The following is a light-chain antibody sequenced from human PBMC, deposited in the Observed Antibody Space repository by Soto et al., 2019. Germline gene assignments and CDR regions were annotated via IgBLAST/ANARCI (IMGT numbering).Light chain of an antibody. CDR2: SNN. CDR3: AAWDDSLSLL. CDR1: SSNIGSNY. J-gene: IGLJ1*01. Sequence: QSVLTQPPSASGTPGQRVTISCSGSSSNIGSNYVYWYQQLPGTAPKLLIYSNNQRPSGVPDRFSGSKSGTSASPAISGLRSEDEADYYCAAWDDSLSLLFGTGTKLTVL. V-gene: IGLV1-47*02.